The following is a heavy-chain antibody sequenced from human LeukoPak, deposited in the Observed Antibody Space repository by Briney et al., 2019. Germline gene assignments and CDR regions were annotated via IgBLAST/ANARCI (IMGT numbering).Heavy chain of an antibody. D-gene: IGHD5-24*01. V-gene: IGHV3-23*01. Sequence: GGSLRLSCAASGFTFSSYAMSWVRQAPGKGLERVSAISGSGGGTYYADSVKGRFTISRDNSKNTLYLQMNNLRAEDTAVYYCAKGGGYNQYYFDYWGQGTLVTVSS. CDR2: ISGSGGGT. CDR3: AKGGGYNQYYFDY. J-gene: IGHJ4*02. CDR1: GFTFSSYA.